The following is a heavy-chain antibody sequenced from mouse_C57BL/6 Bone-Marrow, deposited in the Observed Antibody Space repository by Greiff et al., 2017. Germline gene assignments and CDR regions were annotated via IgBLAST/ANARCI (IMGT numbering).Heavy chain of an antibody. D-gene: IGHD2-12*01. J-gene: IGHJ2*01. CDR2: IYPGRGST. CDR1: GYTFTRYW. CDR3: ARDYSPHFDY. V-gene: IGHV1-55*01. Sequence: VQLQQPGAELVKPGASVKMSCKASGYTFTRYWINWVKQRPGQGLEWIGDIYPGRGSTNYNEKFKSKATLTVDTSSSTAYMQLSSLTSEDSAVYYCARDYSPHFDYWGQGTTLTVSS.